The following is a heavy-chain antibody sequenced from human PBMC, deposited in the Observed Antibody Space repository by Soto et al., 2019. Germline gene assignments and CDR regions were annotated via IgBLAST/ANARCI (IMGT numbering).Heavy chain of an antibody. J-gene: IGHJ3*02. CDR2: IDPSDGTT. Sequence: GASLKVSCKASGYAFTTYHMHWVRQAPGQGLEWMGMIDPSDGTTTYAQKLQGRVTMTRDTATSTVYMELSSLRSEDTAVYYCARDEVPDVQNDAFDIWGQGTMVTVSS. CDR1: GYAFTTYH. V-gene: IGHV1-46*04. CDR3: ARDEVPDVQNDAFDI.